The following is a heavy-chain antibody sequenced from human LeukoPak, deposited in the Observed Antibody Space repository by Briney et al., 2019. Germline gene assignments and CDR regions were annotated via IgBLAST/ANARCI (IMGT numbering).Heavy chain of an antibody. CDR3: ARDSAGADY. J-gene: IGHJ4*02. D-gene: IGHD3-10*01. V-gene: IGHV1-2*02. CDR2: INPNTGGT. CDR1: GYTFTVYY. Sequence: ASVTVSYKASGYTFTVYYMHWVRQAPGQGLEWMGLINPNTGGTNYAQKFQGRVTMTRDTSITTAYMELIRLTSDDTAVYYCARDSAGADYWGQGTLVTVSS.